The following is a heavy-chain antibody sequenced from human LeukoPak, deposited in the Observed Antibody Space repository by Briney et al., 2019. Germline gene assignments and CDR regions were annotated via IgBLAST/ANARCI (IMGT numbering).Heavy chain of an antibody. V-gene: IGHV4-4*07. Sequence: PSETLSLTCTVSGGPISSYYWSWIRQPAGKGLEWIGRIYTSGRTNYNPSLTSRFSMSLDTSKNQHSLKLTAVTAADTAVYYCAGELLAPGKYYFHMGVWGKGTTITVSS. D-gene: IGHD3-10*01. CDR2: IYTSGRT. CDR1: GGPISSYY. J-gene: IGHJ6*03. CDR3: AGELLAPGKYYFHMGV.